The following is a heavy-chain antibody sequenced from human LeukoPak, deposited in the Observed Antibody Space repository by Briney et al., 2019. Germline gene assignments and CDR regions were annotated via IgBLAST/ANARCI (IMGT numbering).Heavy chain of an antibody. CDR2: FYNSGST. V-gene: IGHV4-38-2*02. CDR1: GYSISSGYY. D-gene: IGHD3-22*01. Sequence: SETLSLTCTVSGYSISSGYYWGWIRQPPGKGLEWIGSFYNSGSTYYNPSLKSRVTISVDTSKNQFSLKLRSVTAADTAMYYCARVGSSGLYDWGQGTLVTVSS. J-gene: IGHJ4*02. CDR3: ARVGSSGLYD.